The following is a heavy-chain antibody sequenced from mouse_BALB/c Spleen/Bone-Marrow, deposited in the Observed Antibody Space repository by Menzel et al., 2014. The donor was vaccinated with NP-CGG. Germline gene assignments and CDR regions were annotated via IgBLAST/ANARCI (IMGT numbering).Heavy chain of an antibody. D-gene: IGHD2-1*01. CDR3: ARNGNFFAMDS. CDR2: IWSDGST. Sequence: QVQLKESGPGLAAPSQSLSITCTISGFSLTRYGVHWVRQPPGKGLEWLVVIWSDGSTTYNSALKSRLSITKDNSKSQVFLKMNSLQTDDTAMYYCARNGNFFAMDSWGQGTSVTVSS. CDR1: GFSLTRYG. V-gene: IGHV2-6-1*01. J-gene: IGHJ4*01.